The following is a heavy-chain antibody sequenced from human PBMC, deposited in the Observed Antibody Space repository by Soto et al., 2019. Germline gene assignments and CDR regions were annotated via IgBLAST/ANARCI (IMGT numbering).Heavy chain of an antibody. Sequence: EVQLVESGGGLVKPGGSLRLSCAASGFTFSSYSMNWVRQAPGKGLEWVSSISSSSSYIYYADSVKGRFTISRDNAKNSLYLQMNSLRAEDTAVYYCASPGGYCSGGSCYSAWGQGTLVTVSS. D-gene: IGHD2-15*01. CDR3: ASPGGYCSGGSCYSA. V-gene: IGHV3-21*01. J-gene: IGHJ5*02. CDR1: GFTFSSYS. CDR2: ISSSSSYI.